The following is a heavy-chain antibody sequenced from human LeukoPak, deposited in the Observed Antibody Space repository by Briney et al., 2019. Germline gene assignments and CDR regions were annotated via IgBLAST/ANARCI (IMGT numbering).Heavy chain of an antibody. Sequence: SETLSLTCTVSGGSISSYYWSWIRQPAGKGLEWIGRIYTRGTTNYNPSLKSRVTMSVDTSKNQFSLKLSSVTAADTAVYYCARETAMVNRFDYWGQGALVTVSS. V-gene: IGHV4-4*07. D-gene: IGHD5-18*01. CDR2: IYTRGTT. J-gene: IGHJ4*02. CDR3: ARETAMVNRFDY. CDR1: GGSISSYY.